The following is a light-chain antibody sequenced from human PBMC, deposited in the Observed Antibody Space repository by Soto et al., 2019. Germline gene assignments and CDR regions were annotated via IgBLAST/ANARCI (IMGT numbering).Light chain of an antibody. CDR3: PQYDSSPLT. V-gene: IGKV3-20*01. Sequence: EIVLTQSPGTLSLSPGERATLSCRASQSVSSSYLAWYQQKPGQAPRLLIYGASSRATGIPDRFSGRGSGTDFTLTISRLEPEDFAVYYCPQYDSSPLTFGGGTKVEIK. J-gene: IGKJ4*01. CDR1: QSVSSSY. CDR2: GAS.